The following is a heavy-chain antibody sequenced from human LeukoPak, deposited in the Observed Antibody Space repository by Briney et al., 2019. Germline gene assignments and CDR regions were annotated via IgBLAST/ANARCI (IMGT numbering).Heavy chain of an antibody. D-gene: IGHD5-12*01. V-gene: IGHV4-59*11. Sequence: SETLSLTCNVSGGFMTGHYWTWIRQTPGEGLEWIGCIFSSGSTNYNPSLKSRVTISVDTSKKQFSLNLRSLTAADTAVYYCARAVSGSDYWFDPWARGPRSPSPQ. CDR2: IFSSGST. CDR3: ARAVSGSDYWFDP. J-gene: IGHJ5*02. CDR1: GGFMTGHY.